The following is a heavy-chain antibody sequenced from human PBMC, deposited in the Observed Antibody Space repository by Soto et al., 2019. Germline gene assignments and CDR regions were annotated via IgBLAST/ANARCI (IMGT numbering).Heavy chain of an antibody. Sequence: SETLSLTCTVSGGSISSYYWSWIRQPAGKGLEWIGRIYTSGSTNYNPSLKSRVTMSVDTSKNQFSLKLSSVTAADTAVYYCAREMTKAYYYDSSGRTLYAFDIWGQRTMVT. CDR3: AREMTKAYYYDSSGRTLYAFDI. D-gene: IGHD3-22*01. CDR2: IYTSGST. CDR1: GGSISSYY. V-gene: IGHV4-4*07. J-gene: IGHJ3*02.